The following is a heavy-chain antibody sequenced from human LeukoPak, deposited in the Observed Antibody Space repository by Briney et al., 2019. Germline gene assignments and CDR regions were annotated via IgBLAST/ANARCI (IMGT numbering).Heavy chain of an antibody. D-gene: IGHD1-7*01. CDR1: GFTFSSYS. V-gene: IGHV3-21*01. Sequence: PGGSLRLSCALSGFTFSSYSMNCVRQSPGKGREWVSSISGCSSNIDYADSVKGRFTISRDNAKNSLYLQMNSLRAEDTAEYYCARDVTGTTGVFDIWGQGTMVTVSS. CDR2: ISGCSSNI. CDR3: ARDVTGTTGVFDI. J-gene: IGHJ3*02.